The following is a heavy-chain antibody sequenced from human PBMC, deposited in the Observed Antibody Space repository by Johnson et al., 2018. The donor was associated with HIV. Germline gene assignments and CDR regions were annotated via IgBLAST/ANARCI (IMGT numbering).Heavy chain of an antibody. D-gene: IGHD3-3*01. CDR1: QFTFSRYY. Sequence: MQLVESGGGLAKHARSPRLSCAASQFTFSRYYMNCVRQAPGNGLELVGQVNPNGGCTHLIDSGKERFNTSRDNAKNTLHLQMNSLTTEDTAVYYCTTGGDVVVSFGLVDDAFDIWGQGTMVTVSS. CDR3: TTGGDVVVSFGLVDDAFDI. CDR2: VNPNGGCT. V-gene: IGHV3-25*03. J-gene: IGHJ3*02.